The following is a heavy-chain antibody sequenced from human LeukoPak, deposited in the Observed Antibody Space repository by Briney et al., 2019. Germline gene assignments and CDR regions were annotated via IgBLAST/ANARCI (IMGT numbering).Heavy chain of an antibody. CDR3: ASRLWVDAFDI. D-gene: IGHD2-21*01. Sequence: QPGRSLRLSCAASGFTFDDYAMHWVRQAPGKGLEWVSGISWNSGTIGHADSVKGRFTISRDNSKNTLYLQMNSLRAEDTAVYYCASRLWVDAFDIWGQGTMVTVSS. J-gene: IGHJ3*02. CDR1: GFTFDDYA. CDR2: ISWNSGTI. V-gene: IGHV3-9*01.